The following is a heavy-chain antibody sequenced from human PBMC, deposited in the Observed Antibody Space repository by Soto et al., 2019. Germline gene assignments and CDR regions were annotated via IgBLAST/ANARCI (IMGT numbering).Heavy chain of an antibody. D-gene: IGHD3-10*01. CDR1: GFTFSSYS. CDR2: ISSSSSTI. Sequence: GGSLRLSCAASGFTFSSYSMNWVRQAPGKGLEWVSYISSSSSTIYYADSVKGRFTISRDNAKNSLYLQMNSLRAEDTAVYYCARFGYYYGSGSDYWGQGTLVTVSS. V-gene: IGHV3-48*01. J-gene: IGHJ4*02. CDR3: ARFGYYYGSGSDY.